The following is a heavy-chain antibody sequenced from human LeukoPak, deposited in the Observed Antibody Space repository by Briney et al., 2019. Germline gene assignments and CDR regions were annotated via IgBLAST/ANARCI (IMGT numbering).Heavy chain of an antibody. Sequence: GGSLRLSCAASGFTFDDYTMHWVRQAPGKGLEWDSLISWDGGSTYYADSVKGRFTISRDNSKNSLYLQMNSLRTEDTALYYCAKDWNDGYSYYYGMDVWGQGTTVTVSS. CDR2: ISWDGGST. CDR3: AKDWNDGYSYYYGMDV. V-gene: IGHV3-43*01. J-gene: IGHJ6*02. D-gene: IGHD1-1*01. CDR1: GFTFDDYT.